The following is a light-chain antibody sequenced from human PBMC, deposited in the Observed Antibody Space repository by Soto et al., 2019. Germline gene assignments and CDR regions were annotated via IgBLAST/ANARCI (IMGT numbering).Light chain of an antibody. J-gene: IGKJ4*01. CDR2: DAS. CDR1: QSVSSY. V-gene: IGKV3-11*01. Sequence: EIVLTQSPATLSLSPGERGTLSCRASQSVSSYFAWYQQKPGQAPRLLIYDASNRATGIPARFSGSGSGTDFTLTISRLEPEDFPVYYCQQRSNRPPLTFGGGTQVQIK. CDR3: QQRSNRPPLT.